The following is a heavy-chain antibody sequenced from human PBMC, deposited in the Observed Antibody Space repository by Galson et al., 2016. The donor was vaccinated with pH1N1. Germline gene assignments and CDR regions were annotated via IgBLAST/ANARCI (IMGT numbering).Heavy chain of an antibody. CDR2: ISGSGTTI. Sequence: SLRLSCAASGFTFRNYEMNWVRQAPGKGLEWVSYISGSGTTIYYADSVKGRFTISRDNAKNSLYLQMNSLRAEDTAVYYCARLWELPYFDSWGQGTLVTASS. CDR1: GFTFRNYE. J-gene: IGHJ4*02. D-gene: IGHD1-26*01. V-gene: IGHV3-48*03. CDR3: ARLWELPYFDS.